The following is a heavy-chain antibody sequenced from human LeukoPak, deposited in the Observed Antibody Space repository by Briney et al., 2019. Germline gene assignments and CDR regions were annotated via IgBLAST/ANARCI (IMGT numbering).Heavy chain of an antibody. CDR2: IKQDGSEK. J-gene: IGHJ4*02. D-gene: IGHD2-8*01. CDR1: GFTFSSYW. Sequence: QPGGSLRLSCAASGFTFSSYWMSWVRQAPGKGLEWVANIKQDGSEKYYVDSVKGRFTISRDNAKNSLYLQMNSLRSDDTAVYYCAGSLGYCTSNVCYLKYWGQGTLVTVSS. V-gene: IGHV3-7*03. CDR3: AGSLGYCTSNVCYLKY.